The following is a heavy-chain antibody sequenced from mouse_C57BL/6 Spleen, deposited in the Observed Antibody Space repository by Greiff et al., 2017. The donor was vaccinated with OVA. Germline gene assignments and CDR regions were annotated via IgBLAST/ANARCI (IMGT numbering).Heavy chain of an antibody. V-gene: IGHV7-3*01. CDR1: GFTFTDYY. CDR2: IRNKANGYTT. D-gene: IGHD2-5*01. J-gene: IGHJ4*01. Sequence: EVMLVESGGGLVQPGGSLSLSCAASGFTFTDYYMSWVRQPPGKALEWLGFIRNKANGYTTEYSASVKGRFTISRDNSQSILYLQMNALRAEDSATYYCARDGAYYSNYDYAMDYWGQGTSVTVSS. CDR3: ARDGAYYSNYDYAMDY.